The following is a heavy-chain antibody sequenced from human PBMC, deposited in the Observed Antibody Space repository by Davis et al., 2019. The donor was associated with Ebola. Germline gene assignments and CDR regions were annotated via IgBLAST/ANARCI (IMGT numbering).Heavy chain of an antibody. V-gene: IGHV3-21*04. CDR1: GFTFSTYS. CDR2: INTGSNYI. Sequence: GESLKISCAASGFTFSTYSMSWVRQAPGRGLEWVSSINTGSNYIFYADSVKGRFTISRDNAKNSLLLQMDSLTAEDTAVYYCARDASCDPQICGFDDYWGQGTLVTVSS. J-gene: IGHJ4*02. CDR3: ARDASCDPQICGFDDY. D-gene: IGHD3-10*01.